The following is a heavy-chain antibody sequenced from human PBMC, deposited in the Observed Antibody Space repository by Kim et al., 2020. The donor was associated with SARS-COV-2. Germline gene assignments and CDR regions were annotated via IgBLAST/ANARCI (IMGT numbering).Heavy chain of an antibody. CDR2: ISGSGGST. Sequence: GGSLRLSCAASGFTFSSYAMSWVRQAPGKGLEWVSAISGSGGSTYYADSVKGRFTISRDTSKNMLYLQITSLSAEDTAVYYCTKADDSSCYYGDAFDYWG. V-gene: IGHV3-23*01. J-gene: IGHJ4*01. CDR1: GFTFSSYA. D-gene: IGHD3-22*01. CDR3: TKADDSSCYYGDAFDY.